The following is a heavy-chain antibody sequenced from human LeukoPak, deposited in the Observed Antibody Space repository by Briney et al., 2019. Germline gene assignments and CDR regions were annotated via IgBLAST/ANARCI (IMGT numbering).Heavy chain of an antibody. CDR3: ATDLPSIVGATFFDY. Sequence: ASVKVSCKVSGYTLTKLSIHWVRQAPGKGLEWMGGFDPEDGETIYAQKFQGRVTMTEDTSTDTAYMELSSLRSEDTAVYYCATDLPSIVGATFFDYWGQGTLVTVSS. V-gene: IGHV1-24*01. CDR1: GYTLTKLS. J-gene: IGHJ4*02. D-gene: IGHD1-26*01. CDR2: FDPEDGET.